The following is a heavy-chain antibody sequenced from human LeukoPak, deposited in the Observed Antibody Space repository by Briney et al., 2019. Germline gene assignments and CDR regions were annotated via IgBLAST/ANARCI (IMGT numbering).Heavy chain of an antibody. V-gene: IGHV3-30*02. CDR2: IRYDGIKK. J-gene: IGHJ4*02. CDR1: AFTFSGDG. CDR3: AKAANYDILTGYYLEY. D-gene: IGHD3-9*01. Sequence: GGSLRVSCAASAFTFSGDGMHWVLHAPGKGLQGVAFIRYDGIKKYYADSVKGRLTISMDNSKNRLYLQMDYLRAEDTAIYYCAKAANYDILTGYYLEYWGQGTLVTVSS.